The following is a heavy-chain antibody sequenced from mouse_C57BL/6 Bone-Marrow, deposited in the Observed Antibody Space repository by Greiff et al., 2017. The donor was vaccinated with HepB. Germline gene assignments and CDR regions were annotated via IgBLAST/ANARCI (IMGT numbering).Heavy chain of an antibody. J-gene: IGHJ4*01. CDR2: IYPGDGDT. V-gene: IGHV1-82*01. CDR1: GYAFSSSW. CDR3: ARRNGYH. D-gene: IGHD2-2*01. Sequence: VKLQESGPELVKPGASVKISCKASGYAFSSSWMNWVKQRPGKGLEWIGRIYPGDGDTNYNGKFKGKATLTADKSSSTAYMQLSSLTSEDSAVYFCARRNGYHWGQGTSVTVSS.